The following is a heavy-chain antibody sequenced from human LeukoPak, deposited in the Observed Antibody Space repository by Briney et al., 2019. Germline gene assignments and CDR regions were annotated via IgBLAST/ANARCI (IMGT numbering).Heavy chain of an antibody. V-gene: IGHV3-21*01. CDR3: ARIDSSSWSSFDY. CDR2: ISSSSSYI. J-gene: IGHJ4*02. CDR1: GFTFSSYS. D-gene: IGHD6-13*01. Sequence: GGSLRLSCAASGFTFSSYSMNWVRQAPGKGLEWVSSISSSSSYIYYADSVKGRFTVSRDNAKNSLYLQMNSLRAEDTAVYYCARIDSSSWSSFDYWGQGTLVTVSS.